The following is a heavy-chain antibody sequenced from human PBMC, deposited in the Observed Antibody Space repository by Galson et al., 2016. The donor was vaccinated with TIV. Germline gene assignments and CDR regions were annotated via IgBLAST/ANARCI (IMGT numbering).Heavy chain of an antibody. Sequence: SLRLSCAASGFTFSAYSMHWVRQAPGKGLEWVAVIWFDGSIEYYADSVKGRFTISRDNSKNTLSLQMNSLRAEDTAVYYCARDPRLYGDYSLGYFDYWGQGTLVTVSS. J-gene: IGHJ4*02. V-gene: IGHV3-33*01. CDR3: ARDPRLYGDYSLGYFDY. CDR1: GFTFSAYS. CDR2: IWFDGSIE. D-gene: IGHD4-17*01.